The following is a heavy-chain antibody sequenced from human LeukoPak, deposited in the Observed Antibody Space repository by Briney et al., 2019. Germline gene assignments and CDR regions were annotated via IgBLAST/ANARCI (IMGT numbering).Heavy chain of an antibody. D-gene: IGHD1-26*01. Sequence: XSCAXYGFTFSSYSXNWLRQAPGKGRXVVSSISCTSSYIYFPDSVTRRFTISRDNANNSLYLQMNSLRAEDTAVYYCARAQGRGFDYWGQGTLVTVSS. CDR3: ARAQGRGFDY. CDR2: ISCTSSYI. J-gene: IGHJ4*02. CDR1: GFTFSSYS. V-gene: IGHV3-21*01.